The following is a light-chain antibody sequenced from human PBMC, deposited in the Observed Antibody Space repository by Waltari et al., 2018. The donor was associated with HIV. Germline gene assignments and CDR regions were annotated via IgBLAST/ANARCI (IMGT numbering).Light chain of an antibody. J-gene: IGLJ3*02. V-gene: IGLV2-8*01. CDR1: NCDVGRYNY. CDR3: SSYGGSNNLL. Sequence: QSALTQPPSASGSPGQSVTISCTGTNCDVGRYNYVSWYRQHPGKAPKLMIFEVTKRPSGVPDRFSGSKSGNTASLTVSGLQAEDEGDYYCSSYGGSNNLLFGGGTKLTVL. CDR2: EVT.